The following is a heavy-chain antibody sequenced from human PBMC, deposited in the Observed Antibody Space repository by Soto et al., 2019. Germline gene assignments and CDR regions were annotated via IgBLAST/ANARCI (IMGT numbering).Heavy chain of an antibody. CDR2: IFYLGSS. J-gene: IGHJ5*02. V-gene: IGHV4-39*01. D-gene: IGHD3-3*02. CDR1: GYSMISSDFY. CDR3: ARHSLALRKNNWFDP. Sequence: XETLSLTCTVSGYSMISSDFYWGWVRQPPGKGLEWIGSIFYLGSSYYNPSLKSRVTMSVDTSKNQFSLRLRSVTAADTALYFCARHSLALRKNNWFDPWGQGFMVTVSS.